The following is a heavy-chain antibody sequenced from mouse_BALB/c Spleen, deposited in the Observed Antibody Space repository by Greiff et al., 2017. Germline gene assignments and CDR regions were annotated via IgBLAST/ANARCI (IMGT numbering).Heavy chain of an antibody. CDR1: GYAFTNYL. V-gene: IGHV1-54*01. J-gene: IGHJ3*01. CDR3: ARSPYDYDGAWFAY. D-gene: IGHD2-4*01. CDR2: INPGSGGT. Sequence: LVESGAELVRPGTSVKVSCKASGYAFTNYLIEWVKQRPGQGLEWIGVINPGSGGTNYNEKFKGKATLTADKSSSTAYMQLSSLTSDDSAVYFCARSPYDYDGAWFAYWGQGTLVTVSA.